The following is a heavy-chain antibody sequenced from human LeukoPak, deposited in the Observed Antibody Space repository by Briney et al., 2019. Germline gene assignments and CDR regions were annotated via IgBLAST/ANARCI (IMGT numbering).Heavy chain of an antibody. J-gene: IGHJ2*01. D-gene: IGHD1-26*01. V-gene: IGHV3-13*01. CDR3: ARGLHREGYFDL. CDR1: GFTFSSYD. Sequence: GGSLRLSCAASGFTFSSYDIHWVRQATGKGLEWVSAIGTGGDTYYIDSVKGRFTISRENAKNSLYLQLNSLRAGDTAVYYCARGLHREGYFDLWGRGTLVTVSS. CDR2: IGTGGDT.